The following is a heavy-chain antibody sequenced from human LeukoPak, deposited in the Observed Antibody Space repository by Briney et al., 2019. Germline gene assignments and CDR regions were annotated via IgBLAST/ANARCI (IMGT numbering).Heavy chain of an antibody. Sequence: SQTLSLTCTVSGGSISSYYWSWIRQPPGKGLEWIGYIYYSGSTNYNPSLKSRVTISVDTSKNQFSLKLSSVTAADTAVYYCARVRGSGWYLYYFDYWGQGTLVTVSS. V-gene: IGHV4-59*01. D-gene: IGHD6-19*01. CDR1: GGSISSYY. CDR2: IYYSGST. CDR3: ARVRGSGWYLYYFDY. J-gene: IGHJ4*02.